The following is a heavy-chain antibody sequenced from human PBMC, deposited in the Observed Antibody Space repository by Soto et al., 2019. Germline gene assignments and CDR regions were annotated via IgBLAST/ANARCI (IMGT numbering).Heavy chain of an antibody. CDR3: ARHPNSGWLEY. CDR1: GGSISGSSGYY. CDR2: VYYSGNT. Sequence: QLQLQESGPGLVKPSETLSLTCSVSGGSISGSSGYYWAWIRQPPGKGLEWIGSVYYSGNTYYGPSLKSRVTVSVDTSKNQFALKLTSVSAADTAVYYGARHPNSGWLEYWGQGMLVTVSS. V-gene: IGHV4-39*01. J-gene: IGHJ4*02. D-gene: IGHD5-12*01.